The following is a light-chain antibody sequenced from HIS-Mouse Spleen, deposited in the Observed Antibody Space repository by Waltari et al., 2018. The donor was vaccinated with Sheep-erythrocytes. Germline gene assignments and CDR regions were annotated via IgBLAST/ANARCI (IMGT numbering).Light chain of an antibody. CDR1: ALPKQY. V-gene: IGLV3-25*03. J-gene: IGLJ1*01. Sequence: SYELTQPPSVSVSPGQTARITCSGDALPKQYAYWYQQKPGQAPVVVIYKDSERPSGIPERFSGSSSGTTVTLTISGVQAKDEADYYCQSADSSGTYVFGTGTKVTVL. CDR3: QSADSSGTYV. CDR2: KDS.